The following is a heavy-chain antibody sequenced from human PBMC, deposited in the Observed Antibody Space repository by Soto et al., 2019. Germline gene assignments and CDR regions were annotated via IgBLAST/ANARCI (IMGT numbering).Heavy chain of an antibody. V-gene: IGHV3-23*01. J-gene: IGHJ4*02. CDR3: AKNYYDSSGYYDY. CDR2: ISGSGGST. Sequence: PVGSLRLSCAASGFTFSSHAMSWVRQAPGKGLEWVSAISGSGGSTYYADSVKGRFTISRDNSKNTLYLQMNSLRAEDTAVYYCAKNYYDSSGYYDYWGQGTLVTVSS. D-gene: IGHD3-22*01. CDR1: GFTFSSHA.